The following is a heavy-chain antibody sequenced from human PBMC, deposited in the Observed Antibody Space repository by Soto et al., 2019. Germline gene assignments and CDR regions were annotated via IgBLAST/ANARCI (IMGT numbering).Heavy chain of an antibody. CDR1: GYTFTSYD. Sequence: ASVKVSCKSSGYTFTSYDINWVRQATGQGLEWMGWMNPNSGNTGYAQKFQGRVTMTRNTSISTAYMELSSLRSEDTAVYYCAGGCATGTTFSWFDPWGQGTLVTVSS. J-gene: IGHJ5*02. CDR3: AGGCATGTTFSWFDP. V-gene: IGHV1-8*01. D-gene: IGHD1-1*01. CDR2: MNPNSGNT.